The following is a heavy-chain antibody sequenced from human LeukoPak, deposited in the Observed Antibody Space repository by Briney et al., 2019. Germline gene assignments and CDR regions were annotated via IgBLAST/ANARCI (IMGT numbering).Heavy chain of an antibody. V-gene: IGHV4-34*01. D-gene: IGHD4-17*01. CDR1: GGSFSGYY. Sequence: SETLSLTCAVYGGSFSGYYWSWIRQPPGKGLEWIGEINHSGSTNYNPSLKSRVTISVDTSKNQFSLKLSSVTAADTAVYYCARTVTRFYYYYYMDVWGKGTTVTVSS. CDR3: ARTVTRFYYYYYMDV. J-gene: IGHJ6*03. CDR2: INHSGST.